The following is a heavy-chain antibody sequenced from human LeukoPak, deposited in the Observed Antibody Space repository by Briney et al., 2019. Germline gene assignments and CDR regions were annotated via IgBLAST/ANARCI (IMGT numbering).Heavy chain of an antibody. CDR1: GYSFTNYW. J-gene: IGHJ5*02. CDR2: FYPGDSNT. CDR3: ARHVVTTETTSWFDP. D-gene: IGHD4-17*01. V-gene: IGHV5-51*01. Sequence: GESLKISCKATGYSFTNYWIGWVRQMPGKGLEWMGIFYPGDSNTRYSPSFQGQVTISADKSISTAYLQWSSLKASDTAMYYCARHVVTTETTSWFDPWGQGTLVTVSS.